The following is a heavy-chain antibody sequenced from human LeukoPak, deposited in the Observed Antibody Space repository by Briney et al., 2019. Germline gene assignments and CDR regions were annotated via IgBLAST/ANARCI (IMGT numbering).Heavy chain of an antibody. CDR1: GYTFTSYD. CDR2: MNPNSGNT. V-gene: IGHV1-8*01. J-gene: IGHJ1*01. Sequence: ASVKVSCKASGYTFTSYDINWVRQATGQGLEWMGWMNPNSGNTGYARKFQGRVTMTRNTSISTAYMELSSLRSEDTAVYYCARTTELGYCSGGSCYSYYFQHWGQGTLVTVSS. D-gene: IGHD2-15*01. CDR3: ARTTELGYCSGGSCYSYYFQH.